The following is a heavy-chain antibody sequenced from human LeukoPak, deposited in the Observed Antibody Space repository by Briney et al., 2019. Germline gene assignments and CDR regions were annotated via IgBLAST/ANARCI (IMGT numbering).Heavy chain of an antibody. V-gene: IGHV3-11*06. CDR3: AREGQQLVFDY. Sequence: GGSLRLSCAASGFTFSDYYMSWIRQAPGKGLEWVSYISSSSSYTNYADSVKGRFTISRDNAKNSLYLQMSSLRAEDTAVYYCAREGQQLVFDYWGQGTLVTVSS. J-gene: IGHJ4*02. CDR1: GFTFSDYY. D-gene: IGHD6-13*01. CDR2: ISSSSSYT.